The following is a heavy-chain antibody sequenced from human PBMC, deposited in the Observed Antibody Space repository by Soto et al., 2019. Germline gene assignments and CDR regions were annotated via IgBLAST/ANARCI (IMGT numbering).Heavy chain of an antibody. CDR2: ISSSGSTI. V-gene: IGHV3-48*03. D-gene: IGHD1-1*01. CDR3: ARDTWKGMDV. J-gene: IGHJ6*04. Sequence: PWGSRRLSCAASGFTFSSYEMNWVRQAPGKGLEWVSYISSSGSTIYYADSVKGRFTISRDNAKNSLYLQMNSLRAEDTAVYYCARDTWKGMDVWGNGNTVTVSS. CDR1: GFTFSSYE.